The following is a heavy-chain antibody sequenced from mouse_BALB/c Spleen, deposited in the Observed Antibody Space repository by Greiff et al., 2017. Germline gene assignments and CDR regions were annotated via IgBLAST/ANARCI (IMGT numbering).Heavy chain of an antibody. CDR1: GYAFTNYL. CDR3: ARHRYDGNYYAMDY. J-gene: IGHJ4*01. CDR2: INPGSGGT. D-gene: IGHD2-14*01. V-gene: IGHV1-54*01. Sequence: VQLHQSGAELVRPGTSVKVSCKASGYAFTNYLIEWVKQRPGQGLEWIGVINPGSGGTNYNEKFKGKATLTADKSSSTAYMQLSSLTSDDSAVYFCARHRYDGNYYAMDYWGQGTSVTVSS.